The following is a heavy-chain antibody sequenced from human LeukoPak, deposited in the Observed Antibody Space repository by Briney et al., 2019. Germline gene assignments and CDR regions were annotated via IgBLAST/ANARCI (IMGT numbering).Heavy chain of an antibody. Sequence: SETLSLTCTVSGDSINTNYWTWIRQPAGKRLEWIRRIYTSGSTNYNPSLKSRVTMSVDTSKNQFSLKLRSVTAADTAVYYCAKVAEGSGRYFPDSWGQGTLVTVSS. V-gene: IGHV4-4*07. D-gene: IGHD3-10*01. J-gene: IGHJ4*02. CDR2: IYTSGST. CDR1: GDSINTNY. CDR3: AKVAEGSGRYFPDS.